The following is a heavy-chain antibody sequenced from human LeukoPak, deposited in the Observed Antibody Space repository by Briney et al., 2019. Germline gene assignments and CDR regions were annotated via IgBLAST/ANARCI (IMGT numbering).Heavy chain of an antibody. D-gene: IGHD4-17*01. V-gene: IGHV1-69*13. CDR1: GGTFSSYA. J-gene: IGHJ3*02. CDR2: IIPIFGTA. Sequence: GASVKVSCKASGGTFSSYAISWVRQAPGQGLEWMGGIIPIFGTANYAQKFQGRVTITADESTSTAYMELSSLRSEDTAVYYCARTVTPGVDAFDIWGQGTMVTVSS. CDR3: ARTVTPGVDAFDI.